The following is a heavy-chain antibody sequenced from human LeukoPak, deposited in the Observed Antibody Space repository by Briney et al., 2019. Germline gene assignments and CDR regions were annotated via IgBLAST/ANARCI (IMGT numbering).Heavy chain of an antibody. CDR3: ARHGVGVWSGYGGWLDP. V-gene: IGHV4-39*01. J-gene: IGHJ5*02. D-gene: IGHD1-26*01. CDR1: GGSFSSSSYY. Sequence: KPAETLTLTCTVSGGSFSSSSYYWGRLPQPPGQGLEWIRRIYYSGSTYDNPAIKSRVTITVDTSKKQFTMQLSSVTAADTAVYHCARHGVGVWSGYGGWLDPWGQGTLVTVSP. CDR2: IYYSGST.